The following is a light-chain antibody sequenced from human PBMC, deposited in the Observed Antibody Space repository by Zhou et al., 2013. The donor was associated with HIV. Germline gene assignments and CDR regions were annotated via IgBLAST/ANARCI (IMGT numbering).Light chain of an antibody. CDR3: QQSSRFPWT. J-gene: IGKJ1*01. V-gene: IGKV1-12*01. CDR1: QSISSW. CDR2: AAS. Sequence: DIQLTQSPSSVSASVGDRVTMTCRASQSISSWLAWYQQKPGRAPKLLINAASTLESGVPSRFSGTGSRTEFTLTINNLQPEDLATYYCQQSSRFPWTFGQGTKVEIK.